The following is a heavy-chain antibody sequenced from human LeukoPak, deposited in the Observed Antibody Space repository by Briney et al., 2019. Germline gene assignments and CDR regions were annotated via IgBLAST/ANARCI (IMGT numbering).Heavy chain of an antibody. Sequence: SETLSLTCAVYGGSFSGYYWSWIRQPPGKGLEWIGEINHSGSTNYNPSLKSRVTISVDTSKNQFSLKLSSVTAAGTAVYYCERVYGDYYFDYWGQGTLVTVSS. D-gene: IGHD4-17*01. CDR3: ERVYGDYYFDY. J-gene: IGHJ4*02. CDR2: INHSGST. V-gene: IGHV4-34*01. CDR1: GGSFSGYY.